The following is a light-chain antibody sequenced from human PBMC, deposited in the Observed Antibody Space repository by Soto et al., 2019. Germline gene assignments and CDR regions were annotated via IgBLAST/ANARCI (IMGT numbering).Light chain of an antibody. CDR2: AAS. V-gene: IGKV1-39*01. CDR3: QQSYSTPRT. CDR1: QSISSY. J-gene: IGKJ1*01. Sequence: IQMSQSPSSLSASVVDRVTITCRASQSISSYLNWYQQKPGKAPKLLIYAASSLQSGVPSRFSGSGSGTDFTLTISSLQPEDFATYYCQQSYSTPRTFGQGTKVDI.